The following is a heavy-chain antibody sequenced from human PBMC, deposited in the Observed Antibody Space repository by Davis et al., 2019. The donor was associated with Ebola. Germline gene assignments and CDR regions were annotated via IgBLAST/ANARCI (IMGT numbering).Heavy chain of an antibody. Sequence: MPSETLSLTCSVSGGPISSDHWDWIRQPPGKGLEWIGDMYDRGTTNYDPSLKSRVTIPVDTSKNQFSLKLSSVTAADTAVYYCAIGLLHYYYCAMDVWGQGTTVTVSS. J-gene: IGHJ6*02. CDR1: GGPISSDH. CDR3: AIGLLHYYYCAMDV. CDR2: MYDRGTT. V-gene: IGHV4-4*09.